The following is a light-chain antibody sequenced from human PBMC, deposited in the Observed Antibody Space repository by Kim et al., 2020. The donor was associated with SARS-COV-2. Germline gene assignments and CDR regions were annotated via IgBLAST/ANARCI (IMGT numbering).Light chain of an antibody. Sequence: DIQMTQSPSSVSASVGDRVTITCRATEDIATYLAWYQQKPGKAPKLLIYGASSLQSGVPSSFVGSGSGTDYTLTITSLQPEDLATYYCQQLHTFPFTFGPGTKVDIK. V-gene: IGKV1-12*01. J-gene: IGKJ3*01. CDR1: EDIATY. CDR2: GAS. CDR3: QQLHTFPFT.